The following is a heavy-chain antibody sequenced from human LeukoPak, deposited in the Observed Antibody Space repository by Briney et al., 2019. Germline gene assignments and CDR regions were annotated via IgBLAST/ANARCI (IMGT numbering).Heavy chain of an antibody. D-gene: IGHD3-22*01. CDR2: IYYSGST. CDR3: ARGRRSNNMIVVVISPLFDY. Sequence: SETLSLTCTVSGGSISSYYRSWIRQPPGKGLEWIGYIYYSGSTNYNPSLKSRVTISVDTSKNQFSLKLSSVTAADTAVYYCARGRRSNNMIVVVISPLFDYWGQGTLVTVSS. J-gene: IGHJ4*02. CDR1: GGSISSYY. V-gene: IGHV4-59*12.